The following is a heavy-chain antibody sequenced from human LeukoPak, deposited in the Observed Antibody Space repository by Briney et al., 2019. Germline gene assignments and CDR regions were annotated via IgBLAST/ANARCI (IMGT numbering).Heavy chain of an antibody. CDR2: VSANGDTI. Sequence: QAGGSLRLSCAASGFTFTICEMNWVRQAPGKGLEWISYVSANGDTIYYADSVRGRFTISRDNAKNSLYLQMNSLRAEDAAVYYCVSAYGGLLDHWGQGTLVTVSS. CDR3: VSAYGGLLDH. V-gene: IGHV3-48*03. D-gene: IGHD3-16*01. CDR1: GFTFTICE. J-gene: IGHJ4*02.